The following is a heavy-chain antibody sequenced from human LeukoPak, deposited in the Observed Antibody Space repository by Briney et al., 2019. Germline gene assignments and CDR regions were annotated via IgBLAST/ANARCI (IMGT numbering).Heavy chain of an antibody. CDR3: ARQGSAYYFDF. D-gene: IGHD2-15*01. CDR1: GGSISSSSYY. CDR2: VYYSGRT. Sequence: SETLSLTCTVSGGSISSSSYYWGWIRQPPGKELQWIASVYYSGRTNYSPSLKSRVTISVDTSEKQFSLQLNSVTAADMAVYYCARQGSAYYFDFWGQGLLVTVSS. J-gene: IGHJ4*02. V-gene: IGHV4-39*01.